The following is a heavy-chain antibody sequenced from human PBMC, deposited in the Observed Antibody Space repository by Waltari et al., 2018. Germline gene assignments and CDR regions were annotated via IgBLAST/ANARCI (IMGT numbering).Heavy chain of an antibody. CDR1: GYTLPELS. Sequence: QVQLVQSGAEVKKPGASVKVSCQVSGYTLPELSMPWVRQAPGKGLEWMGGFDPEDGETIYAQKFQGRVTMTEDTSTDTAYMELSSLRSEDTAVYYCATDPNRLAPFDYWGQGTLVTVSS. CDR3: ATDPNRLAPFDY. J-gene: IGHJ4*02. CDR2: FDPEDGET. V-gene: IGHV1-24*01.